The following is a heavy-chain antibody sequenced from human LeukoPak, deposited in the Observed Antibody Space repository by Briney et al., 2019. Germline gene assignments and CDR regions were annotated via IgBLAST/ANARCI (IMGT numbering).Heavy chain of an antibody. CDR3: AVYSGRRGFDY. D-gene: IGHD5-18*01. J-gene: IGHJ4*02. CDR1: GGSISSYY. V-gene: IGHV4-59*08. Sequence: SETLSLTCTVSGGSISSYYWSWIRQPPGKGLEWIGYIYYSGSTNYNLSLKSRVTISVDTSKNQFSLKLSSVTAADTAVYYCAVYSGRRGFDYWGQGTLVTVSS. CDR2: IYYSGST.